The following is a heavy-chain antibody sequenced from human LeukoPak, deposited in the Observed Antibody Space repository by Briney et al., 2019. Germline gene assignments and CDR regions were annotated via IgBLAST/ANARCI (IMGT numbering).Heavy chain of an antibody. CDR2: IYYSGST. V-gene: IGHV4-59*12. D-gene: IGHD3-10*01. Sequence: SETLFLTCTVSGGSISSYYWSWIRQPPGRGLEWIGYIYYSGSTNYNPSLKSRDTMSLDTSKNQFSLKLSSVTAADTAVYYCARDSGTTGEVKFDPWGQGTLVTVSS. CDR1: GGSISSYY. CDR3: ARDSGTTGEVKFDP. J-gene: IGHJ5*02.